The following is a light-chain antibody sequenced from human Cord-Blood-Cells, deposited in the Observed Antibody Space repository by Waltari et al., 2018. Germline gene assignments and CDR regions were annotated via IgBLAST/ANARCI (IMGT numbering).Light chain of an antibody. V-gene: IGLV2-8*01. CDR1: SSDVGEYNY. J-gene: IGLJ2*01. Sequence: QSALTQPPSASGSPGQSVTISCTGTSSDVGEYNYVSWYQQHPGKAPKPIIYEVSKRPSGVPYRFSGSKSGNTASLTVSGLQAEDEADYYCSSYAGSNNLVFGGGTKLTVL. CDR2: EVS. CDR3: SSYAGSNNLV.